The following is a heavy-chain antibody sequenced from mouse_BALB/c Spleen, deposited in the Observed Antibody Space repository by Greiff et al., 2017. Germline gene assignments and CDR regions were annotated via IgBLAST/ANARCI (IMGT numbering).Heavy chain of an antibody. J-gene: IGHJ3*01. CDR1: GFSFTSYG. D-gene: IGHD2-1*01. V-gene: IGHV2-3*01. Sequence: QVQLKESGPGLVAPSQSLSITCTVSGFSFTSYGVSWVRQPPGQGLEWLGVIWGDGSTNYHSALISRLSISKDNSKSQVFLKLNSLQTDDAATYYFTKPEGNYGGYWLAYWGQGTLVTVSA. CDR3: TKPEGNYGGYWLAY. CDR2: IWGDGST.